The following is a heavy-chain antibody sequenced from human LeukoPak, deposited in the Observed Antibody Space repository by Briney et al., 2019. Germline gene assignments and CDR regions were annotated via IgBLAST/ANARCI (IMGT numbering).Heavy chain of an antibody. CDR2: IKSKTDGGTT. D-gene: IGHD5-18*01. Sequence: GGSLKLSCAASGFIFRNAWMSWVRQAPGKGLEWVGRIKSKTDGGTTNYAAPVKGRFTISIDDSKNRLYLQIISLKPEDTAVYYCSTVERGYSYGFDYWGQGTLVTVSS. CDR1: GFIFRNAW. V-gene: IGHV3-15*01. CDR3: STVERGYSYGFDY. J-gene: IGHJ4*02.